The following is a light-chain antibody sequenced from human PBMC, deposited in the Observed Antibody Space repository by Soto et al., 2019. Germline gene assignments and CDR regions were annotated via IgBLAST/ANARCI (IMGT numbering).Light chain of an antibody. Sequence: QSALTQSPSASGSPGQSVTISCTGTSSDVGGHNYVSWYQHHPGKAPKLIIYEVSKRPSGVPDRFSGSKSANTASLTVSGLQAEDEADYYCTSYATGDTFPFGGGTKLTVL. V-gene: IGLV2-8*01. CDR1: SSDVGGHNY. CDR2: EVS. CDR3: TSYATGDTFP. J-gene: IGLJ2*01.